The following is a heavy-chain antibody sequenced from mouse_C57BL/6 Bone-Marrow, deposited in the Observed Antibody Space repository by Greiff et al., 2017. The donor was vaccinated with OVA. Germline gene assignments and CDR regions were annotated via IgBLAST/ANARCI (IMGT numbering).Heavy chain of an antibody. CDR2: ISNGGGST. CDR3: ARHEGGSMDY. CDR1: GFTFSDYY. Sequence: EVMLVESGGGLVQPGGSLKLSCAASGFTFSDYYMYWVRQTPEKRLEWVAYISNGGGSTYYPDTVKGRFTISRDNAKNTLYLQMSRLKSEDTAMYYCARHEGGSMDYWGQGTSVTVSS. J-gene: IGHJ4*01. V-gene: IGHV5-12*01.